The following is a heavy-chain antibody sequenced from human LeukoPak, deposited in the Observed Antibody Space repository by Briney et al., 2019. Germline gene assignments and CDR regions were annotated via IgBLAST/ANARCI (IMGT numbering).Heavy chain of an antibody. J-gene: IGHJ4*02. V-gene: IGHV3-21*01. D-gene: IGHD3-10*01. CDR3: ARDHSIWFGDY. Sequence: GGSLRLSCAASGFTFSSYGMHWVRQAPGKGLEWVSSISSSSSYIYYADSVKGRFTISRDNAKNSLYLQMNSLRAEDTAVYYCARDHSIWFGDYWGQGTLVTVSS. CDR1: GFTFSSYG. CDR2: ISSSSSYI.